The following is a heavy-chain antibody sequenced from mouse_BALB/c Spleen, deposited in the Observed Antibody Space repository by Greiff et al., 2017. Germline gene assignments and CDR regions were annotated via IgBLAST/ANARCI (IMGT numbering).Heavy chain of an antibody. D-gene: IGHD1-1*01. CDR1: GYTFTSYW. J-gene: IGHJ4*01. CDR3: TGYDYYGSSLYYYAMDY. Sequence: LQQPGSELVRPGASVKLSCKASGYTFTSYWMHWVKQRPGQGLEWIGNIYPGSGSTNYDEKFKSKATLTVDTSSSTAYMQLSSLTSEDSAVYYCTGYDYYGSSLYYYAMDYWGQGTSVTVSA. CDR2: IYPGSGST. V-gene: IGHV1S22*01.